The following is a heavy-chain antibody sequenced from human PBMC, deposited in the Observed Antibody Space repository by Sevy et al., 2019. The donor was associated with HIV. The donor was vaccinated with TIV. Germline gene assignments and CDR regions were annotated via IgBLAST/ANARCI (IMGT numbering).Heavy chain of an antibody. D-gene: IGHD3-22*01. CDR3: AREPYFFDKGGYYWDY. J-gene: IGHJ4*02. CDR2: VYHTGST. V-gene: IGHV4-61*01. CDR1: GVSVSSDTYY. Sequence: SETLSLTCAVSGVSVSSDTYYWSWIRQPPGKGLEWIGYVYHTGSTNYSPSFKSRVTISVDTSKNLFSLRVFSVAAADTAVYYCAREPYFFDKGGYYWDYWGQGALVTVSS.